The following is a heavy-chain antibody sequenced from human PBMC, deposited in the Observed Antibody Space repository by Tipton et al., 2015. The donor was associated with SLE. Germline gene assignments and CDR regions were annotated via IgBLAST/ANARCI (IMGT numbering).Heavy chain of an antibody. CDR2: FYTSGST. J-gene: IGHJ4*02. V-gene: IGHV4-4*07. D-gene: IGHD4-17*01. CDR3: ARWMTTVTTGYFDY. Sequence: TLSLTCTVSGGSIRSYYWSWIRQPAGEGLEWIGRFYTSGSTNYNPPLKSRVTMSVETSKNQFSLKLSSVTAADTAVYYCARWMTTVTTGYFDYWGQGTLVTVSS. CDR1: GGSIRSYY.